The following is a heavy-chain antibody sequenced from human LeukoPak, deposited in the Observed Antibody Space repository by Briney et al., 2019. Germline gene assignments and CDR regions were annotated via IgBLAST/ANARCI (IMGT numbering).Heavy chain of an antibody. CDR2: IHFSGST. J-gene: IGHJ4*02. CDR1: DASISGYY. Sequence: SETLSLTCTVSDASISGYYWSWIRQPPGKGLEWIGSIHFSGSTNYNPSLRSRVTISVDTSKNQFSLKLSSVTAADTAVYYCARDGLSSGWSFDYWGQGTLVTVSS. V-gene: IGHV4-59*12. CDR3: ARDGLSSGWSFDY. D-gene: IGHD6-19*01.